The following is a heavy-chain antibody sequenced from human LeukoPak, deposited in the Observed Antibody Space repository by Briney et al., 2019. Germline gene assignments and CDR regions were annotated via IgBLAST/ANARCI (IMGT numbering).Heavy chain of an antibody. CDR1: GYSISSGYY. CDR3: ARDPRARWWFDP. CDR2: IYHSGST. Sequence: SETVSLTCTVSGYSISSGYYWGWIRQPPGKGLEWIGSIYHSGSTYYNPSLKSRVTISVDTSKNQFSLKLSSVTAADTAVYYCARDPRARWWFDPWGQGTLVTVSS. V-gene: IGHV4-38-2*02. D-gene: IGHD3-3*01. J-gene: IGHJ5*02.